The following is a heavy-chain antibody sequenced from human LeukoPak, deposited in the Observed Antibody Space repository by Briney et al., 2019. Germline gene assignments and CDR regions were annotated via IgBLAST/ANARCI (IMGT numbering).Heavy chain of an antibody. CDR2: LYYSGST. J-gene: IGHJ4*02. CDR1: GGSLSSGNYY. D-gene: IGHD1-26*01. CDR3: AGRDVSSGRYGLDY. V-gene: IGHV4-39*01. Sequence: SETLSLTCAVSGGSLSSGNYYWGWIRQPPGKGLEWIGSLYYSGSTYYNPSLRSRVTISVDTSKNQLSLKVTSVTAADTAVYYCAGRDVSSGRYGLDYWGQGTLVTVSS.